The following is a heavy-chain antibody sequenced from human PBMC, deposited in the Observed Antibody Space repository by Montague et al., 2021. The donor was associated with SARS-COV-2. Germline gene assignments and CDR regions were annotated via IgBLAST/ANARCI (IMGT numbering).Heavy chain of an antibody. CDR3: ASLTLGYCSSTSCYSDWFDP. CDR1: GFTFSSYG. D-gene: IGHD2-2*02. Sequence: LRLSCAASGFTFSSYGMHWVRQPPGKGLEWIGEINHSGSTNYNPSLKSRVTISVDTSKNQFSLKLSSVTAADTAVYYCASLTLGYCSSTSCYSDWFDPWGQGTLVTVSS. J-gene: IGHJ5*02. CDR2: INHSGST. V-gene: IGHV4-34*01.